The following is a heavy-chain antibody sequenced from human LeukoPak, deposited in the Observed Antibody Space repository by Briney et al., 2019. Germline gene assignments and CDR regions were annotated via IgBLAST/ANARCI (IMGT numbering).Heavy chain of an antibody. Sequence: GGSLRLSCAASGFTFNYAWMSWVRQAPGKGLEWVSSIGSSSSFMYYADSVRGRFTISRDNAKNSLYLQMNSLRAEDAAVYYCAREDYSSGNPTIDNWGQGTLVTVSS. V-gene: IGHV3-21*01. CDR2: IGSSSSFM. CDR3: AREDYSSGNPTIDN. CDR1: GFTFNYAW. D-gene: IGHD3-10*01. J-gene: IGHJ4*02.